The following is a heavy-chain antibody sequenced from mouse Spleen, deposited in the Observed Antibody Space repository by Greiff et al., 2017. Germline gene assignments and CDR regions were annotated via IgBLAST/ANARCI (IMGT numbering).Heavy chain of an antibody. V-gene: IGHV1-19*01. CDR1: GYTFTDYY. CDR3: AKGGESYYGYYYAMDY. D-gene: IGHD1-2*01. CDR2: INPYNGGT. J-gene: IGHJ4*01. Sequence: VQLKQSGPVLVKPGASVKMSCKASGYTFTDYYMNWVKQSHGKSLEWIGVINPYNGGTSYNQKFKGKATLTVDKSSSTAYMELNSLTSEDSAVYYCAKGGESYYGYYYAMDYWGQGTSVTVSS.